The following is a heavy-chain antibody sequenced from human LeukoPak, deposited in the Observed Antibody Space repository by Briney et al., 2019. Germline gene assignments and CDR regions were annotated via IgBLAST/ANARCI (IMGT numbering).Heavy chain of an antibody. D-gene: IGHD2-8*01. J-gene: IGHJ4*02. V-gene: IGHV4-4*07. CDR1: GGSIGSYY. Sequence: PSETLSLTCTVSGGSIGSYYWSWIRQPAGKGLEWIGRIYTSGSTNYNPSLKSRVTISVDTSKNQFSLKLSSVTAADTAVYYCARSPPFRWFMTPEGFDYWGQGTLVTVSS. CDR3: ARSPPFRWFMTPEGFDY. CDR2: IYTSGST.